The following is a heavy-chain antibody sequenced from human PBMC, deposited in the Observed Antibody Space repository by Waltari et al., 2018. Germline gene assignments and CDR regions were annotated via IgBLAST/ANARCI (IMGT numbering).Heavy chain of an antibody. CDR1: GFTFKNYA. Sequence: EVQLLESGGGLVQPGGSLTLSCAASGFTFKNYAMSWVRQSPGKGVEWVSGSKDNGKSTDSADFVKRGSTISRDNAKNTLDLRMHSLTAEDTALYYCAEDMTRYNSASDFDHWGQGTLVTVSS. CDR3: AEDMTRYNSASDFDH. D-gene: IGHD6-25*01. J-gene: IGHJ4*02. V-gene: IGHV3-23*05. CDR2: SKDNGKST.